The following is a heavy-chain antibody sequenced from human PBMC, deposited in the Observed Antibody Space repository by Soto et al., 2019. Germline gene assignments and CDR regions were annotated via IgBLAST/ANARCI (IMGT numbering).Heavy chain of an antibody. CDR2: ISGSGDST. D-gene: IGHD6-13*01. CDR3: AKDRDGAAAGPTKFYGMDV. V-gene: IGHV3-23*01. Sequence: GGSLRLSCAASGFTFSSYAMSWVRQAPGKGLEWVLVISGSGDSTYYADSVRGRFTISRDNSKNTLYLQMNSLRAEDTAVYYCAKDRDGAAAGPTKFYGMDVWGQGTTVTVSS. CDR1: GFTFSSYA. J-gene: IGHJ6*02.